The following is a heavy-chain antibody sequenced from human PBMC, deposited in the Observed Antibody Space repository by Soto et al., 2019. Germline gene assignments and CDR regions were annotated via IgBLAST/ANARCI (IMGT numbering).Heavy chain of an antibody. CDR1: GGTFSSYA. Sequence: ASVKVSCKASGGTFSSYAISWVRQAPGQGLEWMGGIIPILGIANYAQKFQGRVTITADKSTSTAYMELSSLRSEDTAVYYCARLPLEGLYSGSYYYYYYGMDVWGQGTTVTVSS. J-gene: IGHJ6*02. V-gene: IGHV1-69*10. CDR3: ARLPLEGLYSGSYYYYYYGMDV. CDR2: IIPILGIA. D-gene: IGHD1-26*01.